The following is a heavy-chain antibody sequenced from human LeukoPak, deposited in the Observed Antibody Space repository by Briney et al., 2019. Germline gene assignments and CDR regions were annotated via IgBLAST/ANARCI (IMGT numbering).Heavy chain of an antibody. CDR3: ASFDYGDYEDAFDI. CDR2: IYHSGST. V-gene: IGHV4-30-2*01. J-gene: IGHJ3*02. D-gene: IGHD4-17*01. CDR1: GGSISSGGYS. Sequence: PSQTLSLTCAVSGGSISSGGYSWSWIRQPPGKGLEWIGYIYHSGSTYYNPSLKSRVTISVDRSKNQFSLKLSSVTAADTAVYYCASFDYGDYEDAFDIWGQGTMVTVSS.